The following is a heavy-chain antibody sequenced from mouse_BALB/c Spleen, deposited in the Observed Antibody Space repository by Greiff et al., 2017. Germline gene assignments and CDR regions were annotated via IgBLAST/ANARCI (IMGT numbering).Heavy chain of an antibody. Sequence: VQLQQSGPELVKPGASVRISCKASGYTFTSYYIHWVKQRPGQGLEWIGWIYPGNVNTKYNEKFKGKATLTADKSSSTAYMQLSSLTSEDSAVYFCARGGIHQAWFAYWGQGTLVTVSA. CDR1: GYTFTSYY. CDR2: IYPGNVNT. CDR3: ARGGIHQAWFAY. J-gene: IGHJ3*01. V-gene: IGHV1S56*01.